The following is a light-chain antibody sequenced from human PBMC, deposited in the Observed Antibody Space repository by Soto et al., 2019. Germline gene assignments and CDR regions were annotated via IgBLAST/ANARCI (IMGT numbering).Light chain of an antibody. Sequence: DIQMTQSPSTLSASVGDRVTITCRASPSISSWLAWYQQKPGKAPKLLIYKASSLESGVPSRFSGSGSGTDFTLTISSLQPDDFATYDCQQYNSYSWTVGQGTKVEIK. CDR2: KAS. J-gene: IGKJ1*01. CDR1: PSISSW. CDR3: QQYNSYSWT. V-gene: IGKV1-5*03.